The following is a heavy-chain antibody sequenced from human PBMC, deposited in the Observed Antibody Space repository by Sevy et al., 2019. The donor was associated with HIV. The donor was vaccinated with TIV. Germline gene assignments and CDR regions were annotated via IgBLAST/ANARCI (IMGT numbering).Heavy chain of an antibody. Sequence: GGSLRLSCAASGFTFSSYGMHRVRQAPGKGLEWVAVISYDRSNKYYADSVKGRFTISRDNSKNTLYLQMNSLRAEDTAVYYCAKDSDDFWSGYASTFLDYWGQGTLVTVSS. D-gene: IGHD3-3*01. CDR1: GFTFSSYG. CDR2: ISYDRSNK. CDR3: AKDSDDFWSGYASTFLDY. V-gene: IGHV3-30*18. J-gene: IGHJ4*02.